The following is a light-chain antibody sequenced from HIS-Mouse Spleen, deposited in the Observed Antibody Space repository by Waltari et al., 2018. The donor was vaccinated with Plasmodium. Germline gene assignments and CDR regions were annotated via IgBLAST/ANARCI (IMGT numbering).Light chain of an antibody. CDR1: QSVRSN. V-gene: IGKV3-15*01. Sequence: EIVMTQSTATLSVSPGETATLSCRASQSVRSNLAWYQQKPGQAPSLLIYGASTRATGIPARFSGSGSGTEFTLTISSLQSEDFAVYYCQQYNNWSFTFGPGTKVDIK. CDR3: QQYNNWSFT. J-gene: IGKJ3*01. CDR2: GAS.